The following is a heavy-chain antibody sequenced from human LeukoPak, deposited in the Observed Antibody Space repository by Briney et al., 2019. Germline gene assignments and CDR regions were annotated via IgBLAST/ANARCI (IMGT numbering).Heavy chain of an antibody. J-gene: IGHJ3*02. CDR2: ISGSGGST. Sequence: GGSLRLSCAASGFTFSSYGMSWVRQAPGKGLEWVSAISGSGGSTYYADSVKGRFTISRDNSKNTLYLQMNSLRADDTAVYYCARDVYYYDSSGYYYPARAAFDIWGQGTMVTVSS. D-gene: IGHD3-22*01. CDR3: ARDVYYYDSSGYYYPARAAFDI. V-gene: IGHV3-23*01. CDR1: GFTFSSYG.